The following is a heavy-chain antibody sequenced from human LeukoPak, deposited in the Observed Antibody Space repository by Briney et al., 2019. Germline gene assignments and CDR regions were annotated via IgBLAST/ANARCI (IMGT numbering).Heavy chain of an antibody. CDR3: ARDSRDGYSFDY. V-gene: IGHV1-69*05. D-gene: IGHD5-24*01. Sequence: ASVKVSCKASGGTFSSYAISWVRQAPGQGLEWMGGIIPIFGTANYAQKFQGRVTITTDDSTSTAYMELSSLRSEDTAVYYCARDSRDGYSFDYWGQGTLVTVSS. CDR2: IIPIFGTA. J-gene: IGHJ4*02. CDR1: GGTFSSYA.